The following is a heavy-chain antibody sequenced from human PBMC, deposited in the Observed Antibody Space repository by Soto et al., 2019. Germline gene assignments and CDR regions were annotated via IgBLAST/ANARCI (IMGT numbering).Heavy chain of an antibody. J-gene: IGHJ4*02. Sequence: GESLKISCKGSGYNFAGYWIAWVRQMPGKGLELMGIIYPSDSDTRYRPSFQGQVTISADKSISSAYLQWSSLRASDTAMYYCARGRVSTRTFDYWGQGTQVTVSS. CDR1: GYNFAGYW. D-gene: IGHD1-1*01. CDR3: ARGRVSTRTFDY. CDR2: IYPSDSDT. V-gene: IGHV5-51*01.